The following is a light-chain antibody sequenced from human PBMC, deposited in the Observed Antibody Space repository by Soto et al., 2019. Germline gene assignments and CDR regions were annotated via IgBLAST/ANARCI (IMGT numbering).Light chain of an antibody. V-gene: IGKV3-20*01. CDR3: EQYGSSPYT. CDR1: QSVSSSY. J-gene: IGKJ2*01. Sequence: EIVLTQSPGTLSLSPGERATLSCRASQSVSSSYLAWYQQKPGQAPRLLIYDASSRATGIPDRFSGSGSGTDFTLTISRLEPEDFAVYYCEQYGSSPYTFGRGTKLEIK. CDR2: DAS.